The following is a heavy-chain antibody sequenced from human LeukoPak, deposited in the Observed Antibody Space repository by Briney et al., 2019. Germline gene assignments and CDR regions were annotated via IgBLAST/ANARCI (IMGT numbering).Heavy chain of an antibody. CDR2: IHHSGST. CDR3: ARAFGVVIYFDY. CDR1: GYSISSGSY. V-gene: IGHV4-38-2*02. Sequence: SETLSLTCTVSGYSISSGSYWGWIRQPPGKGLEWIGSIHHSGSTYYNPSIKSRVTISVDASKNQSSLKLSSVTAADTAVYYCARAFGVVIYFDYWGQGTLVTVSS. D-gene: IGHD3-3*01. J-gene: IGHJ4*02.